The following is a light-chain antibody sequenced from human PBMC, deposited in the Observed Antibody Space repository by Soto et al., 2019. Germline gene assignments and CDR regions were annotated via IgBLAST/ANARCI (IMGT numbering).Light chain of an antibody. Sequence: QSALTQPASVSGSPGQSITISCTGTSSDVGGYNYVSWYQQHPGKAPKIIIYEVTNRPSGVSNRSSGSKSGNTASLTISGLQAEDDADYYCSSFTSRFTFNYIFGTGTKVTVL. J-gene: IGLJ1*01. V-gene: IGLV2-14*01. CDR3: SSFTSRFTFNYI. CDR1: SSDVGGYNY. CDR2: EVT.